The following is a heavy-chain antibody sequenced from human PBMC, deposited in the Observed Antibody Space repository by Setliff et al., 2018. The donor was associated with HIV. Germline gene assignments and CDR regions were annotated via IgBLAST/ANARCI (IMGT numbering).Heavy chain of an antibody. V-gene: IGHV1-2*02. CDR3: ARVKYYGGSDYYYYLDS. CDR2: INPNNGDT. J-gene: IGHJ4*02. CDR1: GYTFTGYY. D-gene: IGHD3-22*01. Sequence: ASVKVSCKASGYTFTGYYVHWVRQAPGQGLEWMGWINPNNGDTNYAQKFQGRVTMTTDTSTRTAYMELRSLRSDDTAVYYCARVKYYGGSDYYYYLDSWGQGTLVTVSS.